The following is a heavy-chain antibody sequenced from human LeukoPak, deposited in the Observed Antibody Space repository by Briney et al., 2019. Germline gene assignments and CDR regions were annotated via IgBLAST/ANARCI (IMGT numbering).Heavy chain of an antibody. V-gene: IGHV1-18*01. CDR1: GYTFSNYG. D-gene: IGHD3-10*02. J-gene: IGHJ5*02. Sequence: ASVKVSCKASGYTFSNYGVSWVRQAPGRGLEWLGWISAYNGNTNYAQKFQGRVTMTRDTSTSTAYMEVTSLRSDDTAVYYCARGATRFGELTDRLDPWGQGTLVTVSS. CDR2: ISAYNGNT. CDR3: ARGATRFGELTDRLDP.